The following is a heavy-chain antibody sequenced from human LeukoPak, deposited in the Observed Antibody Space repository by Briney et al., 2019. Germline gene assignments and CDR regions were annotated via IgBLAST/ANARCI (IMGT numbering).Heavy chain of an antibody. V-gene: IGHV7-4-1*04. CDR2: INTNTGNP. CDR1: GGTFSNYA. Sequence: ASVKVSCKASGGTFSNYAISWVRQAPGQGLEWMGWINTNTGNPTYAQGFTGRFVFSLDTSVSMAYLRISSLKAEDTAVYYCARASYDFWSGYYLGGPWGQGTLVTVSS. CDR3: ARASYDFWSGYYLGGP. J-gene: IGHJ4*02. D-gene: IGHD3-3*01.